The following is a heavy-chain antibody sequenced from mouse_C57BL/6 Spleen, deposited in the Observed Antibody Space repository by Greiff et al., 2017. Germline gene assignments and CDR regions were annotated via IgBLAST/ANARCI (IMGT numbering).Heavy chain of an antibody. CDR2: IDPSDSYT. J-gene: IGHJ4*01. Sequence: QVQLQQPGAALVMPGASVKLSCKASGYTFTSYWMHWVKQRPGQGLAWIGEIDPSDSYTNYNQKFKGKSTLTVDKSSSTSYMQLSSLTCEDTAVYYWARGGTGSYAMDYWGQGTSVTVSS. V-gene: IGHV1-69*01. D-gene: IGHD4-1*01. CDR3: ARGGTGSYAMDY. CDR1: GYTFTSYW.